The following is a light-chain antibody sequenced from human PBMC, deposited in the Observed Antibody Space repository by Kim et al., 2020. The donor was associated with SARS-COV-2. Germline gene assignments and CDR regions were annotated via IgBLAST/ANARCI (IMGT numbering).Light chain of an antibody. V-gene: IGLV3-19*01. Sequence: SSELTQDPAVSVALGQTVRITCQGDSLRSYYASWYQQKPGQAPVLVIYGKNNRPSGIPDRFSGSSSGNTASLTINGAQAEDEADYYCNSRDSSGTWVFGG. J-gene: IGLJ3*02. CDR1: SLRSYY. CDR2: GKN. CDR3: NSRDSSGTWV.